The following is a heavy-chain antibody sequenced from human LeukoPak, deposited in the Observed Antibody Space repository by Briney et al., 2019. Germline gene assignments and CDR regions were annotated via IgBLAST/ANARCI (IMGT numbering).Heavy chain of an antibody. V-gene: IGHV3-23*01. J-gene: IGHJ4*02. CDR3: AKMATCGGDCYYDY. CDR1: GFTFSSYG. Sequence: GRSLRLTCAASGFTFSSYGMHWVRQAPGKGLEWVSAISGSGGSTYYADSVKGRFTISRDNSKNTLYLQMNSLRAEDTAVYYCAKMATCGGDCYYDYWGQGTLVTVSS. D-gene: IGHD2-21*02. CDR2: ISGSGGST.